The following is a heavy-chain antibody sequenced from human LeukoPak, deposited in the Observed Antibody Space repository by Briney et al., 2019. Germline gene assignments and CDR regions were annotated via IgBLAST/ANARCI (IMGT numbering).Heavy chain of an antibody. CDR2: IYYNGST. CDR1: GGSISSYY. J-gene: IGHJ4*02. Sequence: SETLSLTCTVSGGSISSYYWSWIRQPPGKGLEWIGYIYYNGSTTYNPSLNSRFTISVYNPKNQFSLKLNSVTAADPAVYYCARRRGDPYSSSWYYFDYWGQGTLVTVSS. D-gene: IGHD6-13*01. CDR3: ARRRGDPYSSSWYYFDY. V-gene: IGHV4-59*08.